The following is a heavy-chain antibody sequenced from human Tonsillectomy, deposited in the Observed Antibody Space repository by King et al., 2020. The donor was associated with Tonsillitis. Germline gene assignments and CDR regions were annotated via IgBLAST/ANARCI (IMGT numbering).Heavy chain of an antibody. J-gene: IGHJ3*01. V-gene: IGHV1-2*02. CDR2: IDPNGGGT. CDR1: GYTFTANH. Sequence: VQLVESGAEVKKPGASVKVPCKASGYTFTANHIHWVRQAPGQGLEWMGWIDPNGGGTNYAQNFQGRVTLTRDTSISTVYMELSSLRSDDTAVYYCARGLAINALDVCGQGTMVTVSS. CDR3: ARGLAINALDV.